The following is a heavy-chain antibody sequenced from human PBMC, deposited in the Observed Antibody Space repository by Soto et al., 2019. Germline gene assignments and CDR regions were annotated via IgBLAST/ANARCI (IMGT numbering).Heavy chain of an antibody. Sequence: QVQLVESGGGVVQPGRSLRLSCAASGFTFSNYAMSWVRQAPGKGLEWVALVSNDGRDKYYADSVKGRLTISRDKSKNRMYLQVNSLRVEDTAVYYSARGSTNPLGAMAVWGLGTTVTVSS. D-gene: IGHD2-8*01. J-gene: IGHJ6*02. CDR3: ARGSTNPLGAMAV. V-gene: IGHV3-30*04. CDR1: GFTFSNYA. CDR2: VSNDGRDK.